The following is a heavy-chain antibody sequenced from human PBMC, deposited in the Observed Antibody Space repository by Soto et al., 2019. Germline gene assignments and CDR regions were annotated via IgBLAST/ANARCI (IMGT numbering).Heavy chain of an antibody. CDR2: INPTGST. J-gene: IGHJ5*02. V-gene: IGHV4-34*01. D-gene: IGHD3-16*02. Sequence: QVRLQQWGAGLLKPSETLSLTCAVYGGSFIGYYWSWIRQPPGKGLEWIGEINPTGSTNYNPSLKSRVTILLDTSKNQFSLKPSSGTASDTAMYYCARANGLRLGELSWGGPNWFDPWGQGTLVTVSS. CDR1: GGSFIGYY. CDR3: ARANGLRLGELSWGGPNWFDP.